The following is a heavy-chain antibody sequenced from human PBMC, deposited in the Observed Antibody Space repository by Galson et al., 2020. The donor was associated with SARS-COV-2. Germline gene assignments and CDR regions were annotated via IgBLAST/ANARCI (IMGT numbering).Heavy chain of an antibody. V-gene: IGHV4-30-2*01. CDR2: IYDGANT. Sequence: LRLSCAVSGGSVSSGAFSWSWIRQPPGQGLEWIGYIYDGANTYYNPSLKSRVSISVDRSKNQFSLNLSSVTAADTAVYYCARGQQTELLTPFDFWGQGTLVTVSS. CDR1: GGSVSSGAFS. J-gene: IGHJ4*02. D-gene: IGHD1-26*01. CDR3: ARGQQTELLTPFDF.